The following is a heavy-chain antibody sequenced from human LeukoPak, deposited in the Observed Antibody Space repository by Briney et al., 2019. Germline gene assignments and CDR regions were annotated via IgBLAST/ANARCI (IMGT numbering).Heavy chain of an antibody. Sequence: SETLSLTCTVSGGSISSYYWSWIRQPAGKGLEWIGRIYTSGSTNYNPSLKSRVTMSVDTSKNQFSLKMSSVTAADTAVYYCTRDSGTTGEVKFDPWGQGTLVAVSS. CDR1: GGSISSYY. CDR3: TRDSGTTGEVKFDP. V-gene: IGHV4-4*07. D-gene: IGHD3-10*01. J-gene: IGHJ5*02. CDR2: IYTSGST.